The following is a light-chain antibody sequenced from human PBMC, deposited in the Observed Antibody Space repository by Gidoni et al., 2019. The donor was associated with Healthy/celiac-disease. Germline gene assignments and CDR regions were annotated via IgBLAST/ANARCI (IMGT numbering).Light chain of an antibody. Sequence: EIVLTQSPATLSLSTGESATLACRASQSVSSYLAWYQQKPGQAPSLLIYDASNRATGIPARFSGSGSGTDFTLTISSLVPEDFAVYYCQQRSNWPPTFGGGTKVKIK. CDR2: DAS. CDR3: QQRSNWPPT. V-gene: IGKV3-11*01. CDR1: QSVSSY. J-gene: IGKJ4*01.